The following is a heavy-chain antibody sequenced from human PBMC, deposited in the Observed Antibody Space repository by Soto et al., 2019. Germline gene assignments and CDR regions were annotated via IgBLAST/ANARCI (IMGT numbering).Heavy chain of an antibody. CDR2: MDSDGSRI. Sequence: EVQLVESGGGLVQPGESLRLSCAASGFTFSNYWMHWVRQAPGKGLVWVSRMDSDGSRITYADFVKGRFTISRDNAKNTVYLHMNSLTAEDTAVYYCVRTSLVVAVATREDFWGQGTLVTVSS. CDR1: GFTFSNYW. CDR3: VRTSLVVAVATREDF. V-gene: IGHV3-74*01. J-gene: IGHJ4*02. D-gene: IGHD2-15*01.